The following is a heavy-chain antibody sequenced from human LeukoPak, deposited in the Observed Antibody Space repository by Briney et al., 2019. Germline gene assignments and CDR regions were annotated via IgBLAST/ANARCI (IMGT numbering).Heavy chain of an antibody. J-gene: IGHJ6*02. CDR1: EFTFSSYW. CDR3: EAGGGGMDV. CDR2: IKQDGSEK. Sequence: GGSLRLSCAASEFTFSSYWTSWVRQAPGKGLEWVANIKQDGSEKYYVDSVKGRFTISRDNAKNSLYLQMNSLRAEDTAVYYCEAGGGGMDVWGQGTTVTVSS. V-gene: IGHV3-7*03. D-gene: IGHD2-15*01.